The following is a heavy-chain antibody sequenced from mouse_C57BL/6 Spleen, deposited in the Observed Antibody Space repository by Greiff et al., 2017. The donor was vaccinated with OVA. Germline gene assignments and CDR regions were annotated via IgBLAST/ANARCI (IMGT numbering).Heavy chain of an antibody. CDR2: IDPNSGGT. CDR1: GYTFTSYW. Sequence: VQLQQPGAELVKPGASVKLSCKASGYTFTSYWMHWVKQRPGRGLEWSGRIDPNSGGTKYNEKFKSKATLTVDKPTSTAYMQLSSLTSEDSAVYYCTRGITSVVGAMDYWGQGTSVTVSS. J-gene: IGHJ4*01. V-gene: IGHV1-72*01. D-gene: IGHD1-1*01. CDR3: TRGITSVVGAMDY.